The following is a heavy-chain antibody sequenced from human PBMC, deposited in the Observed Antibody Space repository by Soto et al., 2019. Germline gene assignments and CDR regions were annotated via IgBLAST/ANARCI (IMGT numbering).Heavy chain of an antibody. CDR2: MNPNSGNT. J-gene: IGHJ6*03. V-gene: IGHV1-8*01. CDR3: ARTGITISRVYYYYYYYMDV. Sequence: GASVKVSCKASGYTFTSYDINWVRQATGQGLEWMGWMNPNSGNTGYAQKFQGRVTMTRNTSISTAYMELSSLRSEDTAVYYCARTGITISRVYYYYYYYMDVWGKGTTVTVSS. CDR1: GYTFTSYD. D-gene: IGHD3-9*01.